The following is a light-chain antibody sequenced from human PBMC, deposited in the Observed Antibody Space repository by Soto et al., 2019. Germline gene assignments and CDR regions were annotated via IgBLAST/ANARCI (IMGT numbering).Light chain of an antibody. CDR3: QQSHSSPLT. J-gene: IGKJ4*01. V-gene: IGKV1-39*01. CDR1: HRIDSY. Sequence: DIQMTQSPSSLSASVGDRGTITCRTSHRIDSYLNWYQHKPEKAPKLLLYAVYSLQSGVPSRFSGSGSGTDFILTINNFQAEDFATYYCQQSHSSPLTFGGGTKVDIK. CDR2: AVY.